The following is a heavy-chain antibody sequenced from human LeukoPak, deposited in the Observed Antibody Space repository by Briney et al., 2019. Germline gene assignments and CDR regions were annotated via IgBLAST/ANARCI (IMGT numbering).Heavy chain of an antibody. V-gene: IGHV4-59*01. CDR3: ARRWGFGEINWFDP. CDR1: GGPISSYY. D-gene: IGHD3-10*01. J-gene: IGHJ5*02. Sequence: SETLSLTCTVSGGPISSYYWSWIRQPPGKGLEWIGYIYYSGSTNYNPSLKSRVTISVDTSKNQFSLKLSSVTAADTAVYYCARRWGFGEINWFDPWGQGTLVTVSS. CDR2: IYYSGST.